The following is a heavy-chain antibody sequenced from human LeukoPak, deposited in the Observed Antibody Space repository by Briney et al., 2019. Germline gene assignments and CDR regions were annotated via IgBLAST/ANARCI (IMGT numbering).Heavy chain of an antibody. CDR3: ARVEGHSSPFDP. V-gene: IGHV1-2*02. CDR2: ISAYNGNT. J-gene: IGHJ5*02. D-gene: IGHD3-22*01. Sequence: ASVKVSCKASGYTFTSYDISWVRQAPGQGLEWMGWISAYNGNTNYAQKFQGRVTMTRDTSISTAYMELSRLRSDDTAVYYCARVEGHSSPFDPWGQGTLVTVSS. CDR1: GYTFTSYD.